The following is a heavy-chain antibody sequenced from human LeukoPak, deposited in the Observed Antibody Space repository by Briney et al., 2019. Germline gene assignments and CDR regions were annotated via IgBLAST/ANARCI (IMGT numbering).Heavy chain of an antibody. Sequence: PSETLSLTCTVSGGSISSGGYYWSWIRQHPGKGLEWIGYIYYSGSTYYNPSLKSRVTISVDTSKNQFSLKLSSVTAADTAVYYCASHSSGWQLHFDYWGQGTLVTVSS. D-gene: IGHD6-19*01. V-gene: IGHV4-31*03. CDR3: ASHSSGWQLHFDY. J-gene: IGHJ4*02. CDR1: GGSISSGGYY. CDR2: IYYSGST.